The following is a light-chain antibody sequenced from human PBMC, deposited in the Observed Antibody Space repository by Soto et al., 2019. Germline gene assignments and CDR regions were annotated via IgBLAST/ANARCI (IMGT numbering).Light chain of an antibody. CDR3: ASYRSANTLVV. V-gene: IGLV2-14*01. CDR2: EVT. J-gene: IGLJ1*01. CDR1: NNDISFFNY. Sequence: QSVLTQPASVSGSLGQSITISCTATNNDISFFNYVSWYQHHPGKAPKLMIYEVTSRPSGVSDRFSGSKSGMTASLTISGLQPEDEADYFCASYRSANTLVVFXTGTKGTVL.